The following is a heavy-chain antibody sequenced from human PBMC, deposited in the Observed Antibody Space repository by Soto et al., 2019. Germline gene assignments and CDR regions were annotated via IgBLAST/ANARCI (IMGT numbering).Heavy chain of an antibody. CDR2: MSHTGTP. CDR3: ARSRCGACDY. Sequence: SETLWLTCAVSCASISRSDWWRWVRQPPGKGLGWIREMSHTGTPYYTASLKSRVTISIDSSKNSFSLELSCVTAADTAVYFGARSRCGACDYWGHGIMVTVSS. CDR1: CASISRSDW. J-gene: IGHJ4*01. D-gene: IGHD4-17*01. V-gene: IGHV4-4*02.